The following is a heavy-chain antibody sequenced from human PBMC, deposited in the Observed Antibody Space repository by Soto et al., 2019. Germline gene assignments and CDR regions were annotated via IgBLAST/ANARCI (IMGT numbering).Heavy chain of an antibody. Sequence: SETLSLTCAVYAGSFSAYYWTWIRQPPGTGLEWIGEINHSGSTNYNPSLKSRVTISVDTSKNQFSLKLTSVTAADTAVYYCARVGLWFGELSGWHDPWSQRTLVTVSS. D-gene: IGHD3-10*01. CDR3: ARVGLWFGELSGWHDP. J-gene: IGHJ5*02. CDR1: AGSFSAYY. V-gene: IGHV4-34*01. CDR2: INHSGST.